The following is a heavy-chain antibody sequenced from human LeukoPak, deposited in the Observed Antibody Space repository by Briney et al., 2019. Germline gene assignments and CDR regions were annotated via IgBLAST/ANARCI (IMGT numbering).Heavy chain of an antibody. CDR2: VYHTGST. CDR1: GDPFSRGSYN. CDR3: ARGFASGWYSRYDP. J-gene: IGHJ5*02. Sequence: PSETLSLTCTVSGDPFSRGSYNWICIPQPPGQELEWIGYVYHTGSTNYNPSLRSRVIISVDTSKNEFSLKMTSVTAADTAVYYCARGFASGWYSRYDPWGQGTLVTVSS. D-gene: IGHD6-19*01. V-gene: IGHV4-61*01.